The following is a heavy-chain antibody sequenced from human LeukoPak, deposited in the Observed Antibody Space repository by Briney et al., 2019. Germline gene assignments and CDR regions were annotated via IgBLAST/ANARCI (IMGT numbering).Heavy chain of an antibody. J-gene: IGHJ4*02. CDR1: GGTLISYA. CDR2: IIPIFGTA. Sequence: SVKVSCKASGGTLISYAISWVRQAPGQGLEWMGGIIPIFGTANYAQKFQGRVTITADESTSTAYMELSSLRSEDTAVYYCARGGRYFDWLPTFDYWGQGTLVTVSS. V-gene: IGHV1-69*13. CDR3: ARGGRYFDWLPTFDY. D-gene: IGHD3-9*01.